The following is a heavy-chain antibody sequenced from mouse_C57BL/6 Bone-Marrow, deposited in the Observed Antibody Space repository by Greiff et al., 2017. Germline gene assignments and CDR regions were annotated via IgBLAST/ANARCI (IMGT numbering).Heavy chain of an antibody. D-gene: IGHD1-1*02. V-gene: IGHV1-61*01. CDR1: GYTFTSYW. Sequence: QVQLQQPGAELVRPGSSVKLSRKASGYTFTSYWMDWVKQRPGQGLEWIGNIYPSDSETHYNQKFKDKATLTVDKSSSTAYMQLSSLTSEDSAVYYCARRTMLHWYFDVWGTGTTVTVSS. CDR3: ARRTMLHWYFDV. J-gene: IGHJ1*03. CDR2: IYPSDSET.